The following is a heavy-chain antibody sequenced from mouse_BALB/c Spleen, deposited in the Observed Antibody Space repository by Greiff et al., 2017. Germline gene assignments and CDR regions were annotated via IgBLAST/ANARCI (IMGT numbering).Heavy chain of an antibody. CDR2: IWAGGST. CDR1: GFSLTSYG. Sequence: VKLQESGPGLVAPSQSLSITCTVSGFSLTSYGVHWVRQPPGKGLEWLGVIWAGGSTNYNSALMSRLSISKDNSKSQVFLKMNSLQTDDTAMYYCAREGGVYYYAMDYWGQGTSVTVSS. CDR3: AREGGVYYYAMDY. J-gene: IGHJ4*01. V-gene: IGHV2-9*02.